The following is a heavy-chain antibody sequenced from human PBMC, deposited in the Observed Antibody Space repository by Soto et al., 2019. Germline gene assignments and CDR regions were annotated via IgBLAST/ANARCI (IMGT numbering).Heavy chain of an antibody. CDR1: GFTFSSYG. CDR2: ISYDGSNK. Sequence: QVQLVESGGGVVQPGRSLRLSCAASGFTFSSYGMHWVRQAPGKGLEWVAVISYDGSNKYYADSVKGRFTISRDNSKNTLYLQMNSLRAEDTAVYYCARYWSGGYWGQGTLVTVSS. D-gene: IGHD3-3*01. CDR3: ARYWSGGY. V-gene: IGHV3-30*03. J-gene: IGHJ4*02.